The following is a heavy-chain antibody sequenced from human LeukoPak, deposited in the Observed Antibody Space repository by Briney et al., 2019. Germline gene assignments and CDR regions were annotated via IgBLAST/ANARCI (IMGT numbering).Heavy chain of an antibody. D-gene: IGHD3-10*02. CDR1: GGSISSGSYY. Sequence: ETLSLTCTVSGGSISSGSYYWSWVRQAPGKGLEWVSGINWNGGSTGYADSVKGRFTISRDNAKNSLYLQMNSLRAEDTAVYYCAELGITMIGGVWGKGTTVTISS. V-gene: IGHV3-20*04. CDR3: AELGITMIGGV. CDR2: INWNGGST. J-gene: IGHJ6*04.